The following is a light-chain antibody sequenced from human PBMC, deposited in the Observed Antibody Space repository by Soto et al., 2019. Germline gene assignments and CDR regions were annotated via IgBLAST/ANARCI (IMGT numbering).Light chain of an antibody. V-gene: IGLV1-44*01. CDR2: GND. CDR3: ATWDDSLNGPV. Sequence: QSVLTQSPSTSGTPGQRVTISCSGSNSNIGSNTVHWYQHLPGTAPKLLMYGNDLRPSGVPDRFSGSKSGTSASLAISDLQSEDEAHYYCATWDDSLNGPVFGGGTKLTVL. J-gene: IGLJ2*01. CDR1: NSNIGSNT.